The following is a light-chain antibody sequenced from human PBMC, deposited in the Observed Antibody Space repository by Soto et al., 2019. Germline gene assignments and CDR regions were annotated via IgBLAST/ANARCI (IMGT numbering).Light chain of an antibody. CDR1: SSDVGGYNY. CDR3: SSYTSSISYV. J-gene: IGLJ1*01. V-gene: IGLV2-14*03. CDR2: DVS. Sequence: QSALTQPASVSGSPGQSISISCTGTSSDVGGYNYVSWYQRHPGEAPKLIIYDVSNRPSGASDRFSGSKSGNTASLTISGLQAEDEADYYCSSYTSSISYVFGTGNKVTVL.